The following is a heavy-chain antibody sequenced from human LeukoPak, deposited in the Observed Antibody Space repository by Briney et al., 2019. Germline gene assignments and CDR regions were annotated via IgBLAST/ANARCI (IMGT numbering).Heavy chain of an antibody. D-gene: IGHD2-2*01. CDR3: ATLGYCSSASCYYGMDV. J-gene: IGHJ6*02. V-gene: IGHV5-51*01. CDR2: IYPGDSDT. Sequence: GESLKICFKASGYSFSTYWIGWVRQMSGEGLGWVGIIYPGDSDTSYGPSFHGPVPMSVGKSMSTAYFQSRSLKAPAAAMFYRATLGYCSSASCYYGMDVWGQGTTVTVSS. CDR1: GYSFSTYW.